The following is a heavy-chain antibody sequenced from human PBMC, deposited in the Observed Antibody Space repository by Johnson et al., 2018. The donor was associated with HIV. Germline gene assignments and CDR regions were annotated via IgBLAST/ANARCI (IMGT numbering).Heavy chain of an antibody. V-gene: IGHV3-33*08. CDR1: GFTVSSNY. CDR2: IWYDGSNK. J-gene: IGHJ3*02. Sequence: VQLVESGGDLVQPGGSLRLSCTASGFTVSSNYMSWVRQAPGKGLEWVAVIWYDGSNKYYADSVKGRFTISRDNSKNRLYLQMNSLRAEDTAVYYCARDEVAGAYDMWGTGRMVTVSA. CDR3: ARDEVAGAYDM.